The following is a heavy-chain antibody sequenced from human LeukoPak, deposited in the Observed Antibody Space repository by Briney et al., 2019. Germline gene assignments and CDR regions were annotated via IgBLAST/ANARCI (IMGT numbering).Heavy chain of an antibody. CDR2: ISSSSSYI. J-gene: IGHJ6*03. CDR1: GFTFSSYN. D-gene: IGHD1-26*01. V-gene: IGHV3-21*01. CDR3: ARVIVFRGYMDV. Sequence: GGSLRLSCAASGFTFSSYNMNWVRQAPRKGLEWVSSISSSSSYIYYADSVKGRFTISRDNAKNSLYLQMNSLRAEDTAVYYCARVIVFRGYMDVWGKGTTVTVSS.